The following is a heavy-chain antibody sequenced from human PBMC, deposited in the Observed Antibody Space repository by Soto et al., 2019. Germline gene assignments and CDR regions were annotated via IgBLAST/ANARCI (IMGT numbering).Heavy chain of an antibody. CDR1: GGSVSSGSYY. Sequence: QVQLQESGPGLVKPSETLSLTCTVSGGSVSSGSYYWSWIRQPPGKGLEWIGYIYYSGSTNYNPSLKSRVTISVDTSKNQFSLKLSSVTAADTAVYYCASYAKGYCSGGSCYGRKYFDYWGQGTLVTVSS. CDR3: ASYAKGYCSGGSCYGRKYFDY. D-gene: IGHD2-15*01. CDR2: IYYSGST. J-gene: IGHJ4*02. V-gene: IGHV4-61*01.